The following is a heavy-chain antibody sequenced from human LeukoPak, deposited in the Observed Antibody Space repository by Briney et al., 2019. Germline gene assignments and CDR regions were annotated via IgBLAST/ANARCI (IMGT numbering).Heavy chain of an antibody. D-gene: IGHD2-21*02. CDR3: ARPAYCGGDCYSGDYFDY. Sequence: GSLRLSCAASGFTFSSYGMHWVRQAPGKGLEWVAVIWYDGSNKYYADSVKGRFTISRDNSKNTLYLQMNSLRAEDTAVYYCARPAYCGGDCYSGDYFDYWGQGTLVTVSS. CDR2: IWYDGSNK. CDR1: GFTFSSYG. J-gene: IGHJ4*02. V-gene: IGHV3-33*01.